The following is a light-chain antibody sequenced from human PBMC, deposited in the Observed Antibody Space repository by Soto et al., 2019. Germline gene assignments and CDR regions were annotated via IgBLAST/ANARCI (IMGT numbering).Light chain of an antibody. CDR2: AAS. CDR1: QNIGNF. CDR3: QQSHSTPPT. J-gene: IGKJ1*01. Sequence: DIQMTQSPPSLTASIGDRVTITCRASQNIGNFLNWYQQRQGQDPKLLIYAASNLHTGVPSRFNGRGSGTEFTLTISSLQPGDFTTYFCQQSHSTPPTFGQGTKVEI. V-gene: IGKV1-39*01.